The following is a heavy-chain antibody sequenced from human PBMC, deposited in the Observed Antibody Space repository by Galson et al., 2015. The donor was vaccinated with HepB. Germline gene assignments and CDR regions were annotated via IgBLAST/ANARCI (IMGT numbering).Heavy chain of an antibody. CDR3: ARDPQDGYKSGFDY. J-gene: IGHJ4*02. D-gene: IGHD5-24*01. CDR1: GGTFSTYA. CDR2: IIPIFGTA. Sequence: SVKVSCKASGGTFSTYAISWVRQATGQGLEWMGGIIPIFGTANYAQKFQGRVTLTADESTSTAYMELSSLRSEDTAVYYCARDPQDGYKSGFDYWGQGTLVTVSS. V-gene: IGHV1-69*13.